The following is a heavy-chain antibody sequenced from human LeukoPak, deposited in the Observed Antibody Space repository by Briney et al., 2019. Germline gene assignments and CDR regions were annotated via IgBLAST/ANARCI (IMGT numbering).Heavy chain of an antibody. CDR1: GGSIGGNSY. CDR2: ISNSGST. Sequence: SETLSLTCTVSGGSIGGNSYWSWIRRPPGKGPEWIGHISNSGSTYYSPSLSSRVTISLDTSKNQFSLKLRSVTAADTAVYYCARGGASSIPLDYWGRGTLVTVSS. CDR3: ARGGASSIPLDY. J-gene: IGHJ4*02. V-gene: IGHV4-61*01. D-gene: IGHD1-26*01.